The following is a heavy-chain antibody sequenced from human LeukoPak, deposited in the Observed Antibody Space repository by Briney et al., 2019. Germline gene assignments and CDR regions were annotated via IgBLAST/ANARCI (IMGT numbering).Heavy chain of an antibody. Sequence: KTGGSLRLSCAASGFTFSSYSMNWVRQAPGKGLEWVSSISSSSSYIYYADSVKSRSTISRDNAKNSLYLQMNSLRAEDTAVYYCARDRIVVVTAILDYWGQGTLVTVSS. CDR1: GFTFSSYS. CDR2: ISSSSSYI. J-gene: IGHJ4*02. D-gene: IGHD2-21*02. CDR3: ARDRIVVVTAILDY. V-gene: IGHV3-21*01.